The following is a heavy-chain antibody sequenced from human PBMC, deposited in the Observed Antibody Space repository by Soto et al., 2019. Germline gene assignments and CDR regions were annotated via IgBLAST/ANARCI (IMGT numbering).Heavy chain of an antibody. CDR1: GYTFTSYY. D-gene: IGHD3-3*01. Sequence: ASVKVSCKASGYTFTSYYMHWVRQAPGQGLEWMGIINPSGGSTSYAQKFQGRVTVTRDTSTSTVYMELSSLRSEDTAVYYCARDRIWGLRFLEWLPYGMDVWGQGTTVTVSS. J-gene: IGHJ6*02. CDR3: ARDRIWGLRFLEWLPYGMDV. V-gene: IGHV1-46*01. CDR2: INPSGGST.